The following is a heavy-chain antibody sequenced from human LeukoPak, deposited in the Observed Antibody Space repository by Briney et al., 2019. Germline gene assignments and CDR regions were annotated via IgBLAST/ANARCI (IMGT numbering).Heavy chain of an antibody. J-gene: IGHJ3*01. Sequence: PGGSLRLSCVASGFTFGNYAMGWLRQAPGRRPEWVSSLTDSGGTTFYVDSVKGRFAISRDNSKNTLYLNMNGLRAEDTAVYYCAKKRDAFDFWGQGTVVTVSS. V-gene: IGHV3-23*01. D-gene: IGHD5-24*01. CDR3: AKKRDAFDF. CDR1: GFTFGNYA. CDR2: LTDSGGTT.